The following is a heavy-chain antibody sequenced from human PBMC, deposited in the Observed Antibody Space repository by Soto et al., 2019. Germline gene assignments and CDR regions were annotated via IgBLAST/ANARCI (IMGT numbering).Heavy chain of an antibody. V-gene: IGHV1-18*01. CDR3: GRLREDHFASRCFYLSGGSFDF. D-gene: IGHD2-21*01. Sequence: QVQLVQSGAEVMKPGASVKVSCKASGYTFTKYGISWVRQAPGQGLEWMGWISGYNGETNYAQKFQGRVTMTTDTTTSRVPEGLSSLGSDDTSVYSCGRLREDHFASRCFYLSGGSFDFRGEGALITVS. J-gene: IGHJ4*02. CDR1: GYTFTKYG. CDR2: ISGYNGET.